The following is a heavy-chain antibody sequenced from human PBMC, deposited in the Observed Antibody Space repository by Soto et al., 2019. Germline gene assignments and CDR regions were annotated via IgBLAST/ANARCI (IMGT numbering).Heavy chain of an antibody. V-gene: IGHV3-30-3*01. CDR1: GFTFSTYA. Sequence: PGGSLRLSCAASGFTFSTYAMHWVRQAPGKGLEWVAVMSYDGTKKYYADSVKGRFTISRDNSKNTLYLQMNSLRGDDTAVYFCATGQPSSWYYFGYWGQGTLATVSS. CDR3: ATGQPSSWYYFGY. D-gene: IGHD6-13*01. CDR2: MSYDGTKK. J-gene: IGHJ4*02.